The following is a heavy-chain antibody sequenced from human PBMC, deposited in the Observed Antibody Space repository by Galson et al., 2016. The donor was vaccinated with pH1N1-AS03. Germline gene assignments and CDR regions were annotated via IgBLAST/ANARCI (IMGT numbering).Heavy chain of an antibody. V-gene: IGHV3-33*08. CDR3: VRDGDISTWPLDF. CDR1: GFTFGNFA. CDR2: IWSEEGNK. J-gene: IGHJ4*02. D-gene: IGHD2-15*01. Sequence: SLRLSCAASGFTFGNFAMHWVRQAPGKGLEWLAIIWSEEGNKYYADSVKGRFTISRDNSRNTLFLQMNSLTADDTAIYYCVRDGDISTWPLDFWGQGTLVTVSS.